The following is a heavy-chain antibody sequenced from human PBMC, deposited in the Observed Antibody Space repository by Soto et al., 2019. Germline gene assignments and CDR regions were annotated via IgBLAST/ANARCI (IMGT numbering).Heavy chain of an antibody. V-gene: IGHV3-33*01. J-gene: IGHJ4*02. CDR2: IWYDGSNK. CDR1: GFTFSSYG. CDR3: ARDRLDSSRSGYFDY. D-gene: IGHD2-15*01. Sequence: QVQLVESGGGVVQPGRSLRLSCAASGFTFSSYGMHWVRQAPGKGLEWVAVIWYDGSNKYYADSVKGRFTISRDNSKNTLYLQMNSLRAEDTAVYYCARDRLDSSRSGYFDYWGQGTLVTVSS.